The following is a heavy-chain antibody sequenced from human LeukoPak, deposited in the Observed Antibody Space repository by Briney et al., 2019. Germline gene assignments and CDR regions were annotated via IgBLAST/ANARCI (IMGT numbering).Heavy chain of an antibody. J-gene: IGHJ4*02. CDR2: ISYDGSNK. CDR3: AKRYCTNGVCYYFDY. Sequence: GGSLRLSCAASGFTFSSYGMHWVRQVPGKGLEWVAVISYDGSNKYYADSVKGRFTISRDNSKNMLYLQMNSLRAEDTAVYYCAKRYCTNGVCYYFDYWGQGTLVTVSS. D-gene: IGHD2-8*01. V-gene: IGHV3-30*18. CDR1: GFTFSSYG.